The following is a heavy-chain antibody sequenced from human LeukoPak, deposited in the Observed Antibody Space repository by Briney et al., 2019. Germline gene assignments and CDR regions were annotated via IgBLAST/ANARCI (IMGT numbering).Heavy chain of an antibody. D-gene: IGHD4-17*01. Sequence: GRSLRLSCAASGFTFTNAWMSWVRQTPGKGLAWAGHIKSKVARGTTDYAAPVKGRFTISRDDSKNTLYLQMNSLQTEDTAVYYCTTDHGEYALVYWGQGTLVTVSS. CDR3: TTDHGEYALVY. CDR2: IKSKVARGTT. V-gene: IGHV3-15*01. J-gene: IGHJ4*02. CDR1: GFTFTNAW.